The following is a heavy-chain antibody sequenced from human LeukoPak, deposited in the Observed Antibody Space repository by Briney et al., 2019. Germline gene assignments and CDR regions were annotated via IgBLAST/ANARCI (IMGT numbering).Heavy chain of an antibody. CDR3: AKIGVIGLWYFDL. Sequence: GGSLRLSCAASEFTFSSCGMSWVRQAPGKGLEWVSSISSGGDYTYYADSVKDRFTISRDNSKNTLYLQMNSLRAEDTAVYYRAKIGVIGLWYFDLWGRGTLATVSS. D-gene: IGHD3-10*01. V-gene: IGHV3-23*01. J-gene: IGHJ2*01. CDR1: EFTFSSCG. CDR2: ISSGGDYT.